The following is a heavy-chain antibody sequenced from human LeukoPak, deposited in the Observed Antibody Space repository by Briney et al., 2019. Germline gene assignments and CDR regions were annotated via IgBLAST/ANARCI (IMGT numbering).Heavy chain of an antibody. CDR3: ARQRRYSSGWYLGAHNQGKPTFDY. Sequence: SETLSLTCTVSGGSISSYYWSWIRQPPGKGLEWIGEINHSGSTNYNPSLKSRVTISVDTSKNQFSLKLSSVTAADTAVYYCARQRRYSSGWYLGAHNQGKPTFDYWGQGTLVTVSS. J-gene: IGHJ4*02. CDR1: GGSISSYY. D-gene: IGHD6-19*01. V-gene: IGHV4-34*01. CDR2: INHSGST.